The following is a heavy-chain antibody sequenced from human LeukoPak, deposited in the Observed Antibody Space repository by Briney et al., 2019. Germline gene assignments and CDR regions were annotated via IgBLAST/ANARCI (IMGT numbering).Heavy chain of an antibody. CDR2: ISSSSSYI. J-gene: IGHJ4*02. Sequence: GGSLRLSCAASGFTFSSYSVNWVRQAPGKGLEWVSSISSSSSYIYYADSVKGRFTISRDNAKNSLYLQMNSLRAEDTAVYYCAVDCSGGSCYYEDFDYWGQGTLVTVSS. CDR3: AVDCSGGSCYYEDFDY. CDR1: GFTFSSYS. D-gene: IGHD2-15*01. V-gene: IGHV3-21*01.